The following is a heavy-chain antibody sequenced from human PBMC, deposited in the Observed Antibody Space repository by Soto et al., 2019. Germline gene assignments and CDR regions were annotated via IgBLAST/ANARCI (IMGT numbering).Heavy chain of an antibody. D-gene: IGHD6-13*01. V-gene: IGHV3-23*01. Sequence: LRLSCAASGFTFSSYAMSWVRQAPGKGLEWVSAITGSGGSTYYADSVKGRFTISRDNSKNTLYLPMNSLRAEDTAVYYGAGRGSSSWYSLNCGMDVWRQRTTVTFAS. CDR3: AGRGSSSWYSLNCGMDV. CDR2: ITGSGGST. J-gene: IGHJ6*01. CDR1: GFTFSSYA.